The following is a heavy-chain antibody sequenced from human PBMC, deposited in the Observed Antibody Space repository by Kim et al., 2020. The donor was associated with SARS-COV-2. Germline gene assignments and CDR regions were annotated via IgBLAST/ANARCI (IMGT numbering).Heavy chain of an antibody. V-gene: IGHV4-61*03. CDR3: ARGWELDY. D-gene: IGHD1-1*01. J-gene: IGHJ4*02. Sequence: NEGATYNPSLRTRLTISLDTSKNHFSLKLTSAIAADTAVYYCARGWELDYWGQGTLVTVSS. CDR2: NEGA.